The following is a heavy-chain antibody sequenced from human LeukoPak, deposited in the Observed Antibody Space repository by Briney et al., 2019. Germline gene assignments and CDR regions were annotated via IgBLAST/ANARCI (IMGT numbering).Heavy chain of an antibody. CDR2: IDHSGIT. V-gene: IGHV4-38-2*02. CDR3: ARVVGLTMIVVVYYWFDP. Sequence: SETLSLTCTVSGYSISSGYYWGWIRQPPGKGLEWTGSIDHSGITYYNPSLKSRITISVDTSKNQFSLKLSSVTAADTAVYYCARVVGLTMIVVVYYWFDPWGQGTLVTVSS. J-gene: IGHJ5*02. CDR1: GYSISSGYY. D-gene: IGHD3-22*01.